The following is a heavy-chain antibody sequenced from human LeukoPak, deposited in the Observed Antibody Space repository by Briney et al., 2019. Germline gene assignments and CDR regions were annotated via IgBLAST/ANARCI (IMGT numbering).Heavy chain of an antibody. V-gene: IGHV1-18*04. CDR3: ARVDLYYDSSGYSQAANDY. CDR2: VSAYNGVT. J-gene: IGHJ4*02. Sequence: ASVKVSCKASGYTFTGYYIHWVRQAPGQGLEWMGWVSAYNGVTNYAQNFQGRVTMTTDTPTTTAYMELRSLRSDDTAVYYCARVDLYYDSSGYSQAANDYWGQGTLVTVSS. D-gene: IGHD3-22*01. CDR1: GYTFTGYY.